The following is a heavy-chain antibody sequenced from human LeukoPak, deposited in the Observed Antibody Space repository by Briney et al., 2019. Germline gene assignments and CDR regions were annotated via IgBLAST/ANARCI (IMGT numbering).Heavy chain of an antibody. Sequence: SETLSLTCTVSGGSISGYYWSWIRQPPGKGLEWIGYIYYSGSTNYSPSLKSRVTISVDTSKNQFSLKLSSVTAADTAVYYCARSLIDYGDLIDYWGQGTLVTVSS. CDR1: GGSISGYY. D-gene: IGHD4-17*01. CDR3: ARSLIDYGDLIDY. CDR2: IYYSGST. V-gene: IGHV4-59*01. J-gene: IGHJ4*02.